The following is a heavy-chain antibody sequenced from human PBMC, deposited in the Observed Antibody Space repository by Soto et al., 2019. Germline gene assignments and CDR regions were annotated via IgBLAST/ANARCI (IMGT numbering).Heavy chain of an antibody. D-gene: IGHD2-8*02. Sequence: EVQLVESGGGLVQPGGSLRLSCAASGFSFSDLWMHWVRQAPGKGLVWVSRVTTDGSGTAYADSVKGRFTISRDNAKNMVYLQMNNLRVEDTAVYYCVRDVRYNTGPTFDYWGQGTLVTVSS. CDR1: GFSFSDLW. CDR2: VTTDGSGT. V-gene: IGHV3-74*01. CDR3: VRDVRYNTGPTFDY. J-gene: IGHJ4*02.